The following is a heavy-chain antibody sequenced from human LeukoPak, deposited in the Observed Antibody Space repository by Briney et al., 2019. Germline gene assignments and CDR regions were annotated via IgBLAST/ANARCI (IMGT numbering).Heavy chain of an antibody. Sequence: SETLSLTCTVSGGSISSYYWSWIRQPPGKGLEWIGYIYYSGSTNYNPSLKSRVTISVDTSKNQFSLNLSSVTAADTAVYYCARWEQNSFGYWGQGTLVTVSS. J-gene: IGHJ4*02. CDR1: GGSISSYY. CDR2: IYYSGST. D-gene: IGHD1-26*01. CDR3: ARWEQNSFGY. V-gene: IGHV4-59*08.